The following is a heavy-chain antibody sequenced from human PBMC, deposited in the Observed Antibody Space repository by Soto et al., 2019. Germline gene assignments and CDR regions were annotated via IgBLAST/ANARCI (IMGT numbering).Heavy chain of an antibody. V-gene: IGHV3-23*01. CDR2: ISGSGGST. J-gene: IGHJ4*02. CDR3: AKALPLYDFWSGYYDY. D-gene: IGHD3-3*01. Sequence: EVQLLESGGGLVQPGGSLRLSCAASGFTFSSYAMSWVRQAPGKGLEWVSAISGSGGSTYYADSVKGRFTISRDNSKNPLYLQMNSLRAEDTAVYYCAKALPLYDFWSGYYDYWGQGTLVTVSS. CDR1: GFTFSSYA.